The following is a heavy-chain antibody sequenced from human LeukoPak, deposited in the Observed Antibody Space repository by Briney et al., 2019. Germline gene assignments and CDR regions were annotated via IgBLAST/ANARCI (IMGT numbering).Heavy chain of an antibody. V-gene: IGHV3-21*01. CDR3: ARELNGYGYYFFDY. D-gene: IGHD3-16*01. Sequence: PGGSLRLSCAASGFIFSSYSMNWVRQAPGKGLEWVSFISTTGVVLYYADSVKGRFTISRDNAKNSLYLQMNGLGAEDTAVYYCARELNGYGYYFFDYWGPGTLVTVSS. CDR1: GFIFSSYS. J-gene: IGHJ4*02. CDR2: ISTTGVVL.